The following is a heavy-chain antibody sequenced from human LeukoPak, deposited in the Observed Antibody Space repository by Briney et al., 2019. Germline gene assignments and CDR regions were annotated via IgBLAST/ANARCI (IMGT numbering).Heavy chain of an antibody. D-gene: IGHD4-17*01. CDR2: IWYDGSNK. Sequence: GGSLRLSCAASEFTFSSYGMHWVRQAPGKGLEWVAVIWYDGSNKYYADSVKGRFTTSRDNSKNTLYLQMNSLRAEDTAVYYCAREVTNDAFDIWGQGAMVTVSS. J-gene: IGHJ3*02. CDR3: AREVTNDAFDI. V-gene: IGHV3-33*01. CDR1: EFTFSSYG.